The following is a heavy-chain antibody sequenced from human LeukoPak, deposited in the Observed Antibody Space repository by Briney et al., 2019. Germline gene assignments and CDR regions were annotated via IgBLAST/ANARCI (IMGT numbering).Heavy chain of an antibody. CDR3: ARLPGRGYYGSGRGSRPNWFDP. D-gene: IGHD3-10*01. V-gene: IGHV4-4*07. J-gene: IGHJ5*02. CDR2: IHSSGNT. CDR1: GGSISSYY. Sequence: SETLSLTCSVSGGSISSYYWSWIRQPAGKGLEWIGRIHSSGNTNYNPSLKSRVTISVDTSKNQFSLKLSSVTAADTAVYYCARLPGRGYYGSGRGSRPNWFDPWGQGTLVTVSS.